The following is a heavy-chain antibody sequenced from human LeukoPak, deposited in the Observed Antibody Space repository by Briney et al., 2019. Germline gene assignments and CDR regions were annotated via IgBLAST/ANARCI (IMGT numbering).Heavy chain of an antibody. CDR2: IYYTGST. Sequence: SETLSLTCSVYGGSISSYYWSWIRQPPGKGLEWIGYIYYTGSTNYNPSLRSRVTISVDTSKNQFSLKLSSVTAADTAVYYCARLDGYSSSWYVNYWGQGSLVTVSS. V-gene: IGHV4-59*01. CDR3: ARLDGYSSSWYVNY. CDR1: GGSISSYY. J-gene: IGHJ4*02. D-gene: IGHD6-13*01.